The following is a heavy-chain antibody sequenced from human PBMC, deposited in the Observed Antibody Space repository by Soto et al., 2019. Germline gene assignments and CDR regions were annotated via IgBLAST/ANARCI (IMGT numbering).Heavy chain of an antibody. V-gene: IGHV3-48*03. J-gene: IGHJ4*02. CDR2: IDGSGATK. CDR1: GFTFNDFE. Sequence: EVQLLESGGGLVQPGGSLRLSCGVSGFTFNDFEMNWVRQAPGKGLEWLAYIDGSGATKKYADSVRGRFTISRDNANNSLFLQMSGLSAADTAMYYCARGFGRFNYWGQGTLVSVSS. CDR3: ARGFGRFNY. D-gene: IGHD3-10*01.